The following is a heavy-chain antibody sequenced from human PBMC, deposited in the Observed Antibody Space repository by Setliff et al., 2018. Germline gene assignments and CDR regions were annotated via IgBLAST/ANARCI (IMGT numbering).Heavy chain of an antibody. J-gene: IGHJ6*03. CDR1: GDSISSRRNY. CDR2: IYTSWST. CDR3: ARAISGWYSAFYYYMDV. Sequence: PSETLSLTCTVSGDSISSRRNYWGWFRQPAGKELEWIGQIYTSWSTNYNPSLKSRVTISVDTSKNQFSLELSSVTAADTAVYYCARAISGWYSAFYYYMDVWGKGTTVTVSS. D-gene: IGHD6-19*01. V-gene: IGHV4-61*09.